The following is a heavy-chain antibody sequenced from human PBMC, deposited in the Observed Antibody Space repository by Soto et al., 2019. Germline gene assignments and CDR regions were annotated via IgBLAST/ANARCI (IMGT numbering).Heavy chain of an antibody. Sequence: QVQLVQSGAEVKKPGASVKVSCKASGYTFTGYYMHWVRQAPGQGLEWMGWINPNSGGTNYAQQFQGRVTMPRATSISTAYMELSRLRSDDTAVYYCARDLGGYDILTGYDQGNYWGQGTLVTVSS. V-gene: IGHV1-2*02. CDR3: ARDLGGYDILTGYDQGNY. CDR1: GYTFTGYY. CDR2: INPNSGGT. D-gene: IGHD3-9*01. J-gene: IGHJ4*02.